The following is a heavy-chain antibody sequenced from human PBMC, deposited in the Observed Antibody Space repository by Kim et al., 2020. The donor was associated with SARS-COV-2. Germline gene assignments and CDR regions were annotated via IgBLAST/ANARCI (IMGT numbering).Heavy chain of an antibody. J-gene: IGHJ3*02. Sequence: YADTVKDRFTIARDNSKNTLYLEMNNLRVEDTAVYYCAKRGIYRNDDFDIWGQGTLVTVSS. V-gene: IGHV3-23*01. CDR3: AKRGIYRNDDFDI. D-gene: IGHD6-13*01.